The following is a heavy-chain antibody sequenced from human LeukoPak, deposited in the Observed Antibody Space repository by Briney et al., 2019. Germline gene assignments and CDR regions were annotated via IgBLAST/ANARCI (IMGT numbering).Heavy chain of an antibody. V-gene: IGHV4-59*08. CDR3: ARHSHGYHIDY. CDR2: IYYSGST. Sequence: SEPLSLTCTVSGGFMCSCYGICIRRSPGEGLLWFGYIYYSGSTNYNPSLKSRVTISVDTSKNQFSLKLSSVTAADTAMYYCARHSHGYHIDYWGQGTLVTVSS. D-gene: IGHD6-25*01. CDR1: GGFMCSCY. J-gene: IGHJ4*02.